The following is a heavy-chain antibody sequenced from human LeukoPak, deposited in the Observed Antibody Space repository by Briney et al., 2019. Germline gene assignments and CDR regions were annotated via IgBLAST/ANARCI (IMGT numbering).Heavy chain of an antibody. Sequence: PSETLSLTCTVSGGSISGYYWSWIRQPPGKGLGWIGYIYYSGSTNYNPSLKSRVTISVDTSKNQFSLKLSSVTAADTAVYYCARGRAPFDIWGQGTMVTVSS. CDR1: GGSISGYY. CDR3: ARGRAPFDI. CDR2: IYYSGST. V-gene: IGHV4-59*01. J-gene: IGHJ3*02.